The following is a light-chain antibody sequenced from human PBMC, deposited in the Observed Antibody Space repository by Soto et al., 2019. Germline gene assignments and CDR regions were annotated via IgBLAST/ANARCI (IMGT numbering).Light chain of an antibody. Sequence: EIVLTQSPGTLSLSPGDTATLSCRASQTISSNFLAWYQQKPGQAPRLLMYTVSTRATGIPDRFSGSGSGADFTLTISSLQAEDVAVYYCQQYYTTPTFGQGTKLEIK. CDR1: QTISSNF. CDR2: TVS. J-gene: IGKJ2*01. V-gene: IGKV3-20*01. CDR3: QQYYTTPT.